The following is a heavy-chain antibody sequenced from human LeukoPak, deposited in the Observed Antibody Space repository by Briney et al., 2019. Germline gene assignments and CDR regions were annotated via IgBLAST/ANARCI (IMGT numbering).Heavy chain of an antibody. D-gene: IGHD3-10*01. J-gene: IGHJ6*03. Sequence: SVKVSCKASGGTFSSYAISWVRQAPGQGLEWMGGIIPIFGTANYAQKFQGRVTITADESTSTAYMELSSLRSEDTAVYYCARSAKYYYGSGSYSIRALDLGYMDVWGKGTTVTIPS. CDR3: ARSAKYYYGSGSYSIRALDLGYMDV. CDR2: IIPIFGTA. CDR1: GGTFSSYA. V-gene: IGHV1-69*13.